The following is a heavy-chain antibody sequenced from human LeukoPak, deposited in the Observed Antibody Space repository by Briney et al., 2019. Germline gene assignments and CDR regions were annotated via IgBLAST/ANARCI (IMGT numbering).Heavy chain of an antibody. CDR2: ISYDGSNK. CDR3: AKGTNYYDSSGYYL. J-gene: IGHJ5*02. CDR1: GFTFSSYA. Sequence: GGSLRLSCAASGFTFSSYAMHWVRQAPGKGLEWVAVISYDGSNKYYADSVKGRYTISRDNSKNTLYLQMNSLRAEDTAVYYCAKGTNYYDSSGYYLWGQGTLVTVSS. V-gene: IGHV3-30*04. D-gene: IGHD3-22*01.